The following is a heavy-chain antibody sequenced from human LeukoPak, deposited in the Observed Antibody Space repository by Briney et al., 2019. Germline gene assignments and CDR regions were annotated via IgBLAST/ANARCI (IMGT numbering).Heavy chain of an antibody. CDR1: GDSISSSSYY. CDR2: IYYSGST. Sequence: PSETLSLTCTVSGDSISSSSYYWGWIRQPPGKGLEWIGSIYYSGSTYYNPSLKSRVTISVDTSKNQFSLKVSSVTAADTAVYYCARQMVAYGDYVTDYWGQGNLVTVSS. D-gene: IGHD4-17*01. CDR3: ARQMVAYGDYVTDY. V-gene: IGHV4-39*01. J-gene: IGHJ4*02.